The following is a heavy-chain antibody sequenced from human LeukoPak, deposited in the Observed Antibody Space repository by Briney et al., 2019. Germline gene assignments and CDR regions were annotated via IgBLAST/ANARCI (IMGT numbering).Heavy chain of an antibody. CDR3: ARPWEITMSERSYNWFDS. CDR2: INPNSGGI. CDR1: GYTFTGYY. J-gene: IGHJ5*01. V-gene: IGHV1-2*06. Sequence: ASVKVSCKASGYTFTGYYMHWVRQAPGQGLEWMGRINPNSGGINYAQKFQGRVTMTRDTSISTAYMELSRLRSDGTAVYYCARPWEITMSERSYNWFDSWGQGTLVTVSS. D-gene: IGHD1-26*01.